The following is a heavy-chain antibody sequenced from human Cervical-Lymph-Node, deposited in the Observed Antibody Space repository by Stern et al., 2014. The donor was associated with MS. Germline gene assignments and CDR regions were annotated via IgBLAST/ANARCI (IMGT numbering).Heavy chain of an antibody. V-gene: IGHV3-30-3*01. Sequence: VQLVESGGGVVQPGRSLSLSCVASGFTFRTYAMHWVRQAPGQGLEWVAFVSYDVTQRNSTDSVKARFTISRDNSKNTLYLHMNSLRDEDTAVYFCARGGRGVGLEYWGQGALVTVSS. CDR2: VSYDVTQR. J-gene: IGHJ4*02. D-gene: IGHD3-10*01. CDR3: ARGGRGVGLEY. CDR1: GFTFRTYA.